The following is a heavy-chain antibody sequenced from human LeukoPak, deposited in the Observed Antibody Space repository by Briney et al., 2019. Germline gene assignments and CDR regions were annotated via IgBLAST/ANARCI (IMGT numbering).Heavy chain of an antibody. CDR2: ISGKGGSP. Sequence: GGSLRLSCAVSGFTLADYAMHWVRQGPGKGLEWVSVISGKGGSPYYADSVKGRFTISRDNSKTSLYLQMNSLRTEDTALYYCAKDIPVVGVTVIRDWGQGTLVIVSS. D-gene: IGHD2-21*02. CDR3: AKDIPVVGVTVIRD. V-gene: IGHV3-43*02. CDR1: GFTLADYA. J-gene: IGHJ4*02.